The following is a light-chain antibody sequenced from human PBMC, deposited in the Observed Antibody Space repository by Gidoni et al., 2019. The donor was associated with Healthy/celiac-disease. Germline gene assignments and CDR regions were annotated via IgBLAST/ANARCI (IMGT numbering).Light chain of an antibody. CDR1: QGISSY. Sequence: DIQLTQSPSFLSASVGDRVTITCRASQGISSYLAWYQQKPGKAPKLLIYDASTLQSGVPSRFSGSGSGTEFTLTISSLQPEDFATYYCQQLNSYPPTCXGXTKVEIK. J-gene: IGKJ4*01. CDR3: QQLNSYPPT. V-gene: IGKV1-9*01. CDR2: DAS.